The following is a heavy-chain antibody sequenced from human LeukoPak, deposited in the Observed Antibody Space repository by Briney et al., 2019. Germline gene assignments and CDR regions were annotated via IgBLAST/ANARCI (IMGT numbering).Heavy chain of an antibody. D-gene: IGHD5-12*01. CDR1: GGSISSYY. V-gene: IGHV4-59*01. Sequence: PSETLSLTCTVSGGSISSYYWSWIRQPPGKGLEWIGYIYYSGSTNYNPSLKSRVTISVDTSKNQFSLKLSSVTAADTAVYYCASVVATIGAFDIWGQGTMVTVSS. J-gene: IGHJ3*02. CDR2: IYYSGST. CDR3: ASVVATIGAFDI.